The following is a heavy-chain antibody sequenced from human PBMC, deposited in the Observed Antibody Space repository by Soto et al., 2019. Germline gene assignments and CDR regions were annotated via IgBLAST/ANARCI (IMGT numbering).Heavy chain of an antibody. J-gene: IGHJ6*02. V-gene: IGHV3-74*01. CDR3: ARDLAHYYGSGSYSNGMDV. CDR1: GFTFSSYW. Sequence: EVQLVESGGGLVQPGGSLRLSCAASGFTFSSYWIHWVRQAPGKGLVWVSRINSDGSSTSYADSVKGRFTISRDNAKNTLYLQMNSLRAEDTAVYYCARDLAHYYGSGSYSNGMDVWGQGTTVTVSS. CDR2: INSDGSST. D-gene: IGHD3-10*01.